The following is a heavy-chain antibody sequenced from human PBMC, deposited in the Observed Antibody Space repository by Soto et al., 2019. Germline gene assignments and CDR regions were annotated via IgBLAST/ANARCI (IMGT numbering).Heavy chain of an antibody. CDR2: INANDGRT. D-gene: IGHD1-26*01. V-gene: IGHV1-18*01. CDR1: GHTSRNNG. J-gene: IGHJ4*02. CDR3: GGDEDQWDQRCLDS. Sequence: QVRLVQSGAEVGQPGASVKVSCKASGHTSRNNGISWVRQAPGQGLEWMGYINANDGRTNYARQFRGRITLTTDTFTRTVYMELRRLTSDETAVYYCGGDEDQWDQRCLDSWGQGTLVTVSS.